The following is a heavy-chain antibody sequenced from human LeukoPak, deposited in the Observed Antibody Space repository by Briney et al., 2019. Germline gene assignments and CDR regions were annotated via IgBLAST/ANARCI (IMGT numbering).Heavy chain of an antibody. J-gene: IGHJ4*02. CDR1: GFTLSNYA. CDR3: AKARAAVVEAAINY. D-gene: IGHD2-15*01. Sequence: RGSLRLSCAASGFTLSNYAMTCVRQAPGEGLEWVSIVNSNDRPYNADSVKGRFTNSRDKSQNTLYLQMTTLRVEDTALYYCAKARAAVVEAAINYWGQGSLVTVSP. CDR2: VNSNDRP. V-gene: IGHV3-23*01.